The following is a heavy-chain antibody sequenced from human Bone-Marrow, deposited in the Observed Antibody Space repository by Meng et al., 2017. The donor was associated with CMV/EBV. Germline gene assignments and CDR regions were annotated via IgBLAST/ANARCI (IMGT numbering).Heavy chain of an antibody. Sequence: LSLPCPFSSGSISGYYWSWLRQPAGKGLEWVGRVYTSGTNNYNYNPSLKSRVTMSVDTSRNQFSLDLSSMTAADTAVYYCARDRDFGYWGRGALVTVSS. CDR1: SGSISGYY. V-gene: IGHV4-4*07. CDR2: VYTSGTN. J-gene: IGHJ4*02. CDR3: ARDRDFGY.